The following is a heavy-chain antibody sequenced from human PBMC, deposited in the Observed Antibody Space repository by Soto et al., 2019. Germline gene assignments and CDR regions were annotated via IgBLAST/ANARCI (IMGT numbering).Heavy chain of an antibody. Sequence: QVQLQESGPGLVKPSGTLSLTCAVSGGSISSSNWWSWVRQPPGKGLEWIGEIYHSGSTNYNPSPNNRVNLAKDKSKNPFAQEQSSVTGAETGVDDGERRGNGYDDGAGGGWFDPWGQGTLVTVSS. J-gene: IGHJ5*02. V-gene: IGHV4-4*02. CDR1: GGSISSSNW. CDR2: IYHSGST. CDR3: ERRGNGYDDGAGGGWFDP. D-gene: IGHD3-22*01.